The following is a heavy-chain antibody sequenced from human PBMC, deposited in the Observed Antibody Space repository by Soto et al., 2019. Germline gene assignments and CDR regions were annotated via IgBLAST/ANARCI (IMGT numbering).Heavy chain of an antibody. CDR3: ATGVEKSEGRNFQH. CDR1: GYTFTSHA. CDR2: IDAGNGNT. J-gene: IGHJ1*01. Sequence: QVQLVQSGAEVKKPGASVKVSCKASGYTFTSHAMHWVRQAPGQGLEWMGWIDAGNGNTKYSQKFQGRVIITRDTAANTDYVEVSSLRSDDTALYSCATGVEKSEGRNFQHWGQGTLVTVSS. D-gene: IGHD3-10*01. V-gene: IGHV1-3*01.